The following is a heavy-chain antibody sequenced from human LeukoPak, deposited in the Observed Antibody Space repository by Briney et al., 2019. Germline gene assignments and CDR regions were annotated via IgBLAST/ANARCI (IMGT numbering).Heavy chain of an antibody. Sequence: PGGSLRLSCAASGITFSSYAMSWVRQAPGRGLQWVSAISGSGGSTYYADSVKGRFTISRDNSKNTLYLQMNSLRAEDTAVYYCAKELVFRSSWSYYFDYWGQGTLVTVSS. CDR3: AKELVFRSSWSYYFDY. J-gene: IGHJ4*02. V-gene: IGHV3-23*01. D-gene: IGHD6-13*01. CDR1: GITFSSYA. CDR2: ISGSGGST.